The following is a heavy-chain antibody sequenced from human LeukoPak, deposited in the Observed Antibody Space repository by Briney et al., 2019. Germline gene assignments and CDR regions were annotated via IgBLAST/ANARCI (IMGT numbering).Heavy chain of an antibody. CDR1: GFTFSIYS. D-gene: IGHD2-2*01. J-gene: IGHJ3*02. Sequence: GGSLRLSCAASGFTFSIYSMNWVRQAPGKGLEWVSSISSNSNYIYYADSVKGRFTISRDNAKNSLYLQMNSLRAEDTAVYYCARDLGQYCSGASCYPDAFDIWGQGTVVTVSS. CDR3: ARDLGQYCSGASCYPDAFDI. CDR2: ISSNSNYI. V-gene: IGHV3-21*01.